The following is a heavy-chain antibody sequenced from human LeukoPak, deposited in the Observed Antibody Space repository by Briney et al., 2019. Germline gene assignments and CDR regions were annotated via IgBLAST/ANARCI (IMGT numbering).Heavy chain of an antibody. Sequence: PGRSLRLSCAASGFTFDDYAMHWVRQAPGKGLEWVAGISWNSGSIGYADSVEGRFTISRDNAQHSLDLQMNSLRAEDMALYYCAKAAIGERDGYNSGAFDYWGQGTLVTVSS. D-gene: IGHD5-24*01. CDR1: GFTFDDYA. CDR2: ISWNSGSI. J-gene: IGHJ4*02. CDR3: AKAAIGERDGYNSGAFDY. V-gene: IGHV3-9*03.